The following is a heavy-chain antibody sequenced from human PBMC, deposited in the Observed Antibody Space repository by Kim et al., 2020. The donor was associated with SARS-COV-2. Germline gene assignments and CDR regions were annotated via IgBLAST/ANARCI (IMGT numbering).Heavy chain of an antibody. CDR3: ARSYRHSSGWYYY. D-gene: IGHD6-19*01. J-gene: IGHJ4*02. V-gene: IGHV4-59*08. Sequence: SETLSLTCTVSGGSISSYYWSWIRQPPGKGLEWIGYIYYSGSTNYNPSLKSRVTISVDTSKNQFSLKLSSVTAADTAVYYCARSYRHSSGWYYYWGQGTLVTVSS. CDR2: IYYSGST. CDR1: GGSISSYY.